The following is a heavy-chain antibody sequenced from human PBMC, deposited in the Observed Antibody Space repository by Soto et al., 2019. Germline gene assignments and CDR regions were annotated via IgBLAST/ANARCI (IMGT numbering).Heavy chain of an antibody. V-gene: IGHV3-15*07. CDR3: TTDSYRTMIVVRFDY. D-gene: IGHD3-22*01. J-gene: IGHJ4*02. CDR1: GFTFSNAW. Sequence: EVHLVESGGGLVKPGGSLRLSCAASGFTFSNAWINWVRQAPGKGLEWVGRIKSKTDGGTTDFAAPVKGRFAISRAASKDMVYLQMNRLKPEDTDIYYCTTDSYRTMIVVRFDYWGQGTLVTVSS. CDR2: IKSKTDGGTT.